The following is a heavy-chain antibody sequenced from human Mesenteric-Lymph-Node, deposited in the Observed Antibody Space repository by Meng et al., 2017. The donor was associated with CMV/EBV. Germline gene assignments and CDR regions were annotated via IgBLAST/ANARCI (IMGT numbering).Heavy chain of an antibody. D-gene: IGHD1-7*01. CDR3: ASSHLLTGTTAWLNY. J-gene: IGHJ4*02. CDR2: ISSSGSTI. V-gene: IGHV3-48*03. CDR1: GFTFSSYE. Sequence: GESLKISCAASGFTFSSYEMNWVRQAPGKGLEWVSYISSSGSTIYYADSVKGRFTISRDNAKNSLYLQMNSLRAEDTAVYYCASSHLLTGTTAWLNYWGQGTLVTVSS.